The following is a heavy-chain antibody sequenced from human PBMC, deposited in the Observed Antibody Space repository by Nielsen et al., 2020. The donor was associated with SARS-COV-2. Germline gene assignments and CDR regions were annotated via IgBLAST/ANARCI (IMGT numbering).Heavy chain of an antibody. Sequence: SGPTLVQPTQTLTLTCTFSGFSLSTSGMCVSWIRQPPGKALEWLARIDWDDDKYYSTSLKTRLTISKDTSKNQVVLTMTNMDPVDTATYYCARIDGSSRHTYYFDYWGQGTLVTVSS. V-gene: IGHV2-70*11. CDR3: ARIDGSSRHTYYFDY. CDR2: IDWDDDK. CDR1: GFSLSTSGMC. J-gene: IGHJ4*02. D-gene: IGHD6-13*01.